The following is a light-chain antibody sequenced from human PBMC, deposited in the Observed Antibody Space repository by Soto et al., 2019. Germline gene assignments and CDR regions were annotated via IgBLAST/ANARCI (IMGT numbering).Light chain of an antibody. V-gene: IGKV1-5*01. CDR3: QQYNSYDMWS. J-gene: IGKJ1*01. Sequence: DIQMTQSPSTLSASVGDRVTITCRASQGISKWLAWYQQKPGKAPKLLIYGASSLENGVPSRFSGSGSGTEFTLAISSLQADDFANSFCQQYNSYDMWSFGQGTKVDLK. CDR2: GAS. CDR1: QGISKW.